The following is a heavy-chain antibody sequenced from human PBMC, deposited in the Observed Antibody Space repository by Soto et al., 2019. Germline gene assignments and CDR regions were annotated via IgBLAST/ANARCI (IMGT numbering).Heavy chain of an antibody. J-gene: IGHJ4*02. V-gene: IGHV4-31*03. CDR1: GGSISSGGYY. CDR2: IYYSGST. D-gene: IGHD3-22*01. CDR3: AAHPRYHDSRGYLGAY. Sequence: TLCLTCTVSGGSISSGGYYWSWIRQHPGKGLEWIGYIYYSGSTYYNPSLKSRVTISVDTSKNQFSLKLSSVTAADTAVYYCAAHPRYHDSRGYLGAYSGQGTLVTVSS.